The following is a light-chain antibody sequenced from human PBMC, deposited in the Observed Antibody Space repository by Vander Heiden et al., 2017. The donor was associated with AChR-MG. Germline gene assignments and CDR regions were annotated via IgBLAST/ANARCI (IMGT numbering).Light chain of an antibody. V-gene: IGKV3D-20*01. CDR1: QRVNRCY. CDR3: QQYGSSPIT. J-gene: IGKJ5*01. CDR2: DTF. Sequence: IVLTQSPATLSLSPRASATLSCEASQRVNRCYGAWFQQKPGLATRLLIYDTFTRATGIPDRFSGSGSGTDFTLTISRLEPEDFAVYYCQQYGSSPITFGQGTRVEIK.